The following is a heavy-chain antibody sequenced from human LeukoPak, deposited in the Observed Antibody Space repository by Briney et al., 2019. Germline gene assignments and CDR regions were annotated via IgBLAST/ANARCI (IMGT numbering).Heavy chain of an antibody. CDR2: ISAYNGNT. CDR3: ARSYDYVWGSYRFPLTFDY. J-gene: IGHJ4*02. CDR1: GYTFTSYG. V-gene: IGHV1-18*01. Sequence: GASVKVSCKASGYTFTSYGISWVRQAPGQGLEWMGWISAYNGNTNYAQKLQGRVTMTTDTSTSTAYMELRSLRSDDTAVYYCARSYDYVWGSYRFPLTFDYWGQGTLVTVPS. D-gene: IGHD3-16*02.